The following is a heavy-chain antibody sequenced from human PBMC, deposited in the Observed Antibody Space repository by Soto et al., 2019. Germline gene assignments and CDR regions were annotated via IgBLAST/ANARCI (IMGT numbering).Heavy chain of an antibody. CDR2: IKNNAEGGTT. V-gene: IGHV3-15*01. Sequence: EVQLVESGGGLVEPGGSLRLSCAASEFTFSDAWMSWVRQAPGKGLEWVGRIKNNAEGGTTDYAAPVRGRFTVSRDDSKSTLILQMDSLKTEDTAMYFSATCSGRGIRHCFGIIDIWGQGTMVTVSS. CDR3: ATCSGRGIRHCFGIIDI. CDR1: EFTFSDAW. D-gene: IGHD1-20*01. J-gene: IGHJ3*02.